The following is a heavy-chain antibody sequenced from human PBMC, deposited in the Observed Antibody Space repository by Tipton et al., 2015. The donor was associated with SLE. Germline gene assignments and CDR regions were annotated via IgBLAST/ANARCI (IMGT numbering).Heavy chain of an antibody. Sequence: LRLSCTVSGGSISSSSYYWGWIRQPPGKGLEWIGSIYYSGSTNYNPSLKSRVTISVDTSKNQSSLKLSSVTAADTAVYYCARGWWFDPWGQGTLVTVSS. V-gene: IGHV4-39*07. D-gene: IGHD6-19*01. CDR1: GGSISSSSYY. J-gene: IGHJ5*02. CDR3: ARGWWFDP. CDR2: IYYSGST.